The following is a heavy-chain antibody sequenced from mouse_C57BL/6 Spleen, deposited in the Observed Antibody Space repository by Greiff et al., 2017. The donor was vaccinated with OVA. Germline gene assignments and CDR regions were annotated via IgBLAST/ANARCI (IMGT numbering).Heavy chain of an antibody. Sequence: VKLMESGAELVRPGASVTLSCKASGYTFTDYEMHWVKQTPVHGLEWIGAIDPETGGTAYNQKFKGKAILTADKSSSTAYMELRSLTSEDSAVYYCTRGDSSGWDYWGQGTTLTVSS. CDR2: IDPETGGT. CDR1: GYTFTDYE. CDR3: TRGDSSGWDY. J-gene: IGHJ2*01. V-gene: IGHV1-15*01. D-gene: IGHD3-2*02.